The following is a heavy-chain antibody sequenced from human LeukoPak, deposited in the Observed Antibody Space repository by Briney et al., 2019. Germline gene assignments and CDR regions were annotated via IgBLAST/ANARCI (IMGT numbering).Heavy chain of an antibody. CDR1: GYTFTSHD. Sequence: ASVKVSCKASGYTFTSHDINWVRQAPGQGLEWMGRIIPILGIANYAQKFQGRVTITADKSTSTAYMELSSLRSEDTAVYYCARDYDSSGYSVYWGQGTLVTVSS. J-gene: IGHJ4*02. CDR3: ARDYDSSGYSVY. D-gene: IGHD3-22*01. V-gene: IGHV1-69*04. CDR2: IIPILGIA.